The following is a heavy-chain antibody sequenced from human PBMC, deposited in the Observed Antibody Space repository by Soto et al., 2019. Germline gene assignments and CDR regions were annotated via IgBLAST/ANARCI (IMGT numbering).Heavy chain of an antibody. Sequence: QVQLVESGGGVVQPGRSLRLSCAASEFTFSNYGMHWVRQAPGKGLEWVAVILNDGSNRYHVDSVKDRFTISRDNSKNTLYLQMNSLRAEDTAVYYCARDDEYSGNGMDVWGQGTTVTVS. CDR1: EFTFSNYG. J-gene: IGHJ6*02. V-gene: IGHV3-33*01. CDR2: ILNDGSNR. CDR3: ARDDEYSGNGMDV. D-gene: IGHD3-10*01.